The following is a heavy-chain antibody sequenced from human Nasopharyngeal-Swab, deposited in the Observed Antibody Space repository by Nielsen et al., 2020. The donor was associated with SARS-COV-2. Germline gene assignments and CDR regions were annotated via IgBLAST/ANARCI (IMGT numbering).Heavy chain of an antibody. J-gene: IGHJ4*02. V-gene: IGHV3-74*01. CDR2: INTDGSTT. CDR1: GFTFSSYW. Sequence: GGSLRLSCAASGFTFSSYWMHWVRQPPGKGLVWVSRINTDGSTTDYADSVEGRFTISRDNAKNTLFLQMNSLRAEDTAVYYCARVYYASSSTGDLDYWGQGTLVTVSS. D-gene: IGHD6-13*01. CDR3: ARVYYASSSTGDLDY.